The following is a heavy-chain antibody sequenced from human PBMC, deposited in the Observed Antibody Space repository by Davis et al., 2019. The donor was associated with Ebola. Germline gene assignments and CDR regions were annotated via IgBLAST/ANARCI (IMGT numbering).Heavy chain of an antibody. Sequence: GESLKISCAASGFTFSRYWMPWVRPAPGTGMVSVSRISSDGGLTSYADSVKGRFTISRDNAKSTLYLKMNCLTAEDTAVYYCVRTTYGAPEYWGQGTLVTVSS. J-gene: IGHJ4*02. D-gene: IGHD4-17*01. CDR3: VRTTYGAPEY. CDR1: GFTFSRYW. CDR2: ISSDGGLT. V-gene: IGHV3-74*01.